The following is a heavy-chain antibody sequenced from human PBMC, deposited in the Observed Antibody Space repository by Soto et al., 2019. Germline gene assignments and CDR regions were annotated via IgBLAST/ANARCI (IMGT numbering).Heavy chain of an antibody. CDR2: IYYSGST. V-gene: IGHV4-59*08. CDR3: ARNLWLGISWYIGAFDI. D-gene: IGHD6-13*01. Sequence: QVQLQESGPGLVKPSETLSLTCTVSGDSISNYYWSWIRQPPGNGLEWIGYIYYSGSTNYNPSLKSRVSLSVDTAKNPFSLKVSSVTAADTAVYYCARNLWLGISWYIGAFDIWGQGTMVTVSS. J-gene: IGHJ3*02. CDR1: GDSISNYY.